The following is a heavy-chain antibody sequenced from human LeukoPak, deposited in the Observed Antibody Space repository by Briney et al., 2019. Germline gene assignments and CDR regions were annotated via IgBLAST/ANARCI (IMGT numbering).Heavy chain of an antibody. Sequence: GGSLRLSCSASGFTFSSYAMHWVRQAPGKGLEWISAISGSGDRTYYTDSVKGRFTISRDNPKNTLYLQMNSLRAEDTAVYFCANSRGYGSGNLWGQGTLVTVSS. CDR1: GFTFSSYA. V-gene: IGHV3-23*01. D-gene: IGHD3-10*01. CDR2: ISGSGDRT. CDR3: ANSRGYGSGNL. J-gene: IGHJ4*02.